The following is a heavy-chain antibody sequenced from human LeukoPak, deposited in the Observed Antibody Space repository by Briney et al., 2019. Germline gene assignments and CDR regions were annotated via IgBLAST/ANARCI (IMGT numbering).Heavy chain of an antibody. Sequence: PGGSLRLSCAASGFTFSSYAMSWVRQAPGKGLEWVSAISGSGDSTYYADSVKGRFTISRDNSKNTLYLQMNSLRAEDTAVYYCAKDRDVVVVAATVVDYWGQGTLVTVSS. CDR3: AKDRDVVVVAATVVDY. J-gene: IGHJ4*02. V-gene: IGHV3-23*01. CDR2: ISGSGDST. D-gene: IGHD2-15*01. CDR1: GFTFSSYA.